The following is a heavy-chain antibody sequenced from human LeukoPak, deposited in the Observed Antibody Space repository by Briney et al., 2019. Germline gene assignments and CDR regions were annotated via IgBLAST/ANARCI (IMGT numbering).Heavy chain of an antibody. V-gene: IGHV3-30*02. J-gene: IGHJ4*02. Sequence: GGSLRLSCAASGFTLSNNGMHWVRQTPGKGLEWVAFTRYDESKTFYEDSVRGRFTISRDNSKNTLYLQMNSLTTDDSAVYNCAKARYSGSPALDFWGQGTLVTVSS. D-gene: IGHD1-26*01. CDR2: TRYDESKT. CDR3: AKARYSGSPALDF. CDR1: GFTLSNNG.